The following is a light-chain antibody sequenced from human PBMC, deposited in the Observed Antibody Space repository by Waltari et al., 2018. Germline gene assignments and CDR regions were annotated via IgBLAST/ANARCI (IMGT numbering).Light chain of an antibody. J-gene: IGKJ1*01. Sequence: DIQMTQSPSILSASVGDRVTITCRASQSISNWLAWYQQKPGKALKLLIFKTSSLESGVPSRFSGRGSGTDFTLTISSLQPEDYATYYCQQYYSYPRTFGQGTKVEIK. CDR1: QSISNW. CDR2: KTS. V-gene: IGKV1-5*03. CDR3: QQYYSYPRT.